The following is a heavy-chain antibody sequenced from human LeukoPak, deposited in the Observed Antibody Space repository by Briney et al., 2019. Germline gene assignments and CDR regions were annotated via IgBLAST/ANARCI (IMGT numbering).Heavy chain of an antibody. Sequence: ASVKVPCKASGYTLTDYYMHWVRQAPGQGLEWMGRINPNSGGTNYAQKFQGRVTMTRDTSISTVYMELSRLRSDDTAVYYCARVGYYESSGYYEYWGQGTLVTVSS. CDR2: INPNSGGT. CDR1: GYTLTDYY. J-gene: IGHJ4*02. V-gene: IGHV1-2*06. CDR3: ARVGYYESSGYYEY. D-gene: IGHD3-22*01.